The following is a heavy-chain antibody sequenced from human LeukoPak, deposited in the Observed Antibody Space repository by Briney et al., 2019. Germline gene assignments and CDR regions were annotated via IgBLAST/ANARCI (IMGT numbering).Heavy chain of an antibody. D-gene: IGHD4-17*01. V-gene: IGHV3-30*18. J-gene: IGHJ4*02. CDR2: ISYDGSNK. CDR3: AKEGTVTTFSGLGFDY. CDR1: GFTFSSYG. Sequence: PGGSLRLSCAASGFTFSSYGMHWVRQAPGKGLEWVAVISYDGSNKYYADSVKGRFTISRDNSKNTLYLQMNSLRAEDTAVYYCAKEGTVTTFSGLGFDYWGQGTLVTVSS.